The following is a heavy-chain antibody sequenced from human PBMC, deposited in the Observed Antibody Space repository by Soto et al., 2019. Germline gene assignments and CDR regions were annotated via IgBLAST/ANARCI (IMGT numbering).Heavy chain of an antibody. CDR1: GFTFSSYS. Sequence: EVQLVESGGGLVKPGGSLRLSCAASGFTFSSYSMNWVRQAPGKGLEWVSSISSSSSYIYYADSVKGRFTISRDNAKNSLYLQMNSLRAEDTAVYYCARGITGTTNTAFDYWGQGTLVTVSS. CDR2: ISSSSSYI. J-gene: IGHJ4*02. V-gene: IGHV3-21*01. CDR3: ARGITGTTNTAFDY. D-gene: IGHD1-7*01.